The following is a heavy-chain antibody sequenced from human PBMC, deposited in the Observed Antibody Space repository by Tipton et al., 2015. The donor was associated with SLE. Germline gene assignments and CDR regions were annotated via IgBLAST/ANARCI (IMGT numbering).Heavy chain of an antibody. V-gene: IGHV3-53*05. Sequence: SLRLSCAASGFTFSSYEMNWVRQAPGKGLEWVSTIYSGGPTFYADSMKGRFSLSRDNSQNTLYLQMNSLRAEDTAVYYCARLNYGDRLDYWGQGTLVTVSS. CDR3: ARLNYGDRLDY. CDR1: GFTFSSYE. D-gene: IGHD4/OR15-4a*01. CDR2: IYSGGPT. J-gene: IGHJ4*02.